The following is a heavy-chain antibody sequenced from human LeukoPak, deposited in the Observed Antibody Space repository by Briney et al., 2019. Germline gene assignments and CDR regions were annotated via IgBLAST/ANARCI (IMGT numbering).Heavy chain of an antibody. Sequence: PGGSLRLSCTVSGFTVSSNSMSWVRQAPGKGLEWVSFIYSDNTHYSDSVEGRFTISRDNSKNTLYLQMNSLRAEDTAVYYCARRAGAYSHPYDYWGQGTLVTVSS. J-gene: IGHJ4*02. CDR1: GFTVSSNS. CDR2: IYSDNT. CDR3: ARRAGAYSHPYDY. D-gene: IGHD4/OR15-4a*01. V-gene: IGHV3-53*01.